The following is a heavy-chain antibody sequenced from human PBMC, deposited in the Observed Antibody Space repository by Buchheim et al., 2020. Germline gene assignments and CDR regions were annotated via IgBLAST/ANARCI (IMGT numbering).Heavy chain of an antibody. CDR2: IYYSGST. D-gene: IGHD3-10*01. CDR1: GGSISSSSYY. Sequence: QLQLQESGPGLVKPSETLSLTCTVSGGSISSSSYYWGWIRQPPGKGLEWIGSIYYSGSTYYNPSLKSRVTISVDTSKNQFSLKLSSVTAADTAVYYCARETSNWLGYYYGMDVWGQGTT. J-gene: IGHJ6*02. CDR3: ARETSNWLGYYYGMDV. V-gene: IGHV4-39*01.